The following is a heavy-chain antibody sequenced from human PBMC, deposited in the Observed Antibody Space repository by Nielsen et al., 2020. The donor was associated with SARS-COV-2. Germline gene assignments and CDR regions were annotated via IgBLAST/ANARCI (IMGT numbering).Heavy chain of an antibody. CDR1: GFTVSRNY. D-gene: IGHD6-19*01. J-gene: IGHJ4*02. Sequence: GGSLRLSCAASGFTVSRNYMSWVRQAPGKGLEWVPVIYSGGDRFYADSVKGRFTISRDNSKNTLYLEMNSLRAEDTAVYYCARNSGWYGRGYFDYWGQGTLVTVSS. V-gene: IGHV3-53*01. CDR2: IYSGGDR. CDR3: ARNSGWYGRGYFDY.